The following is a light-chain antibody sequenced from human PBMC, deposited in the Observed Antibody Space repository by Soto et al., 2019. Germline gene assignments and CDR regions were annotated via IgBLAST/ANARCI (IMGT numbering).Light chain of an antibody. CDR3: AAWDDSLSGYV. CDR2: SNN. Sequence: QSVLTQPPSASGSPGQRVTISCSGSSSNIGGNAVNWYQQLPGTTPKLLIYSNNQRPSGDPDRFSGSKSGTSASLAISGLQSEDEANYYCAAWDDSLSGYVFGTGTKVTVL. V-gene: IGLV1-44*01. J-gene: IGLJ1*01. CDR1: SSNIGGNA.